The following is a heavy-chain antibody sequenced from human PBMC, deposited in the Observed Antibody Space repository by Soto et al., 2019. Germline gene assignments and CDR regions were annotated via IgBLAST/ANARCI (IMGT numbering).Heavy chain of an antibody. J-gene: IGHJ6*02. CDR1: GFTFSNYA. CDR3: SRDFFVVVTAAIWEFYYYGMDV. CDR2: ISGSGSST. V-gene: IGHV3-23*01. D-gene: IGHD2-2*01. Sequence: GGSLRLSCAASGFTFSNYAMSWVRQAPGKGLEWVSAISGSGSSTYYANSVKGRFAISRDNSKNTLYLQMNSLRAEDLAVYYFSRDFFVVVTAAIWEFYYYGMDVWGQGTTVTVSS.